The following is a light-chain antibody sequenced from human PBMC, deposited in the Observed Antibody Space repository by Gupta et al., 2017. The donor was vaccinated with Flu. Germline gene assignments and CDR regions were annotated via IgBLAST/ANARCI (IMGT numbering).Light chain of an antibody. Sequence: QPVLAQSSSASASLGSSVKLTCTLTSGHNTNIIAWHQQQPGKAPRFLMMVEGSGSYNKGSGVPDRFSGSSSGAERYLTISNLQSEDDADYYCETWDSDTFVFGTGTTVTVL. V-gene: IGLV4-60*03. J-gene: IGLJ1*01. CDR3: ETWDSDTFV. CDR2: VEGSGSY. CDR1: SGHNTNI.